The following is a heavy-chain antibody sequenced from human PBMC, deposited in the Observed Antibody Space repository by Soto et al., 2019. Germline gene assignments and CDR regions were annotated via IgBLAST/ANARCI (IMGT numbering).Heavy chain of an antibody. J-gene: IGHJ6*02. CDR3: ARGKGMEENYYYYGMDI. V-gene: IGHV1-69*13. CDR2: IIPIFGTA. CDR1: GGTFSSYA. D-gene: IGHD1-1*01. Sequence: ASVKVSCKASGGTFSSYAISWVRQAPGQGLEWMGGIIPIFGTANYAQKFQVRVTITADESTSTAYMDLTSLRSEDTAVYYCARGKGMEENYYYYGMDIWGQGTTVTVSS.